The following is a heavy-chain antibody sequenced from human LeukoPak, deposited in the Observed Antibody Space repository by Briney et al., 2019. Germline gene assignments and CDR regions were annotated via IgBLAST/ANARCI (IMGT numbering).Heavy chain of an antibody. CDR2: MNHNGNVN. Sequence: QTGGSLRLSCAASGFTFSSYWMNWARQAPGKGLEWVASMNHNGNVNYYVDSVKGRFTISRDNAKNSLYLQMSILRAEDTAVYFCARGGGLDVWGQGATVTVSS. CDR3: ARGGGLDV. V-gene: IGHV3-7*03. J-gene: IGHJ6*02. CDR1: GFTFSSYW. D-gene: IGHD3-16*01.